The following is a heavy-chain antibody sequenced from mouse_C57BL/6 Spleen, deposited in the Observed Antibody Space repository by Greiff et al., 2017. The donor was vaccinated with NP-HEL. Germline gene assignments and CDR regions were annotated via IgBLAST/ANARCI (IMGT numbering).Heavy chain of an antibody. CDR1: GYTFTDYY. CDR2: INPNNGGT. CDR3: ASSDGYWFAY. J-gene: IGHJ3*01. D-gene: IGHD2-3*01. Sequence: EVQLQQSGPELVKPGASVKISCKASGYTFTDYYMNWVKQSHGKSLEWIGDINPNNGGTSYNQKFKGKATLTVDKSSSTAYMELRSLTSEDSAVYYCASSDGYWFAYWGQGTLVTVSA. V-gene: IGHV1-26*01.